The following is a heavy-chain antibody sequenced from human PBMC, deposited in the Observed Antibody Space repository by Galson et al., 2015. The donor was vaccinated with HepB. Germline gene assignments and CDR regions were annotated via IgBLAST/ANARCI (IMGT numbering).Heavy chain of an antibody. CDR1: GGNFNNFA. CDR2: IIPAFGAA. V-gene: IGHV1-69*06. Sequence: SVKVSCKASGGNFNNFAITWVRKAPGKGLEWVGRIIPAFGAANYAQKFKGRLTTSADNSTGTAYMDLTNLRSEDTAVYYCARQDYHGSGTYPPWYGLDVWGQGTTVTVSS. CDR3: ARQDYHGSGTYPPWYGLDV. D-gene: IGHD3-10*01. J-gene: IGHJ6*02.